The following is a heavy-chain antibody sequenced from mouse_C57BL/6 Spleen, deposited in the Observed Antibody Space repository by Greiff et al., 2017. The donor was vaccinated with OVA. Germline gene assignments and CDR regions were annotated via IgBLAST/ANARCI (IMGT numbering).Heavy chain of an antibody. J-gene: IGHJ3*01. CDR1: GFTFSSYA. V-gene: IGHV5-4*01. Sequence: EVQLVESGGGLVKPGGSLKLSCAASGFTFSSYAMSWVRQTPEQRLEWVATISDGGSYTYYPDNVKGRFTISRDNAKNNLYLQMSHLKSEDTAMYYCARDMDDSGAWFAYWGQGTLVTVSA. CDR3: ARDMDDSGAWFAY. D-gene: IGHD2-4*01. CDR2: ISDGGSYT.